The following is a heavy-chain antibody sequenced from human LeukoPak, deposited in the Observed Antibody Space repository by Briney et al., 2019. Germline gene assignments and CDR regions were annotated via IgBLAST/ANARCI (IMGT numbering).Heavy chain of an antibody. J-gene: IGHJ3*02. CDR1: GGSISSYY. D-gene: IGHD3-3*01. V-gene: IGHV4-59*05. CDR3: ARPYDFWSGNNDAFDI. CDR2: IYYSGST. Sequence: SETLSLTCTVSGGSISSYYWSWIRQPPGKGLEWIGSIYYSGSTYYNPSLKSRVTISVDTSKNQFSLKLSSVTAADTAVYYCARPYDFWSGNNDAFDIWGQGTMVTVSS.